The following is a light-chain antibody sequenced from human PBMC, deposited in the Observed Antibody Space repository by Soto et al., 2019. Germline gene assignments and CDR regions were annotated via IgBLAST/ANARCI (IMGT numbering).Light chain of an antibody. V-gene: IGKV3-15*01. CDR3: QQYSDWPPTYT. CDR2: GAS. J-gene: IGKJ2*01. Sequence: EIVLTQSPATLSLSPGERATLSCRASQSVSTNLAWYQQKPGQAPRLLIYGASTRATGIPGRFSGSGAETEFTLTISNLQSEDFAVYYCQQYSDWPPTYTFGQGTKLEIK. CDR1: QSVSTN.